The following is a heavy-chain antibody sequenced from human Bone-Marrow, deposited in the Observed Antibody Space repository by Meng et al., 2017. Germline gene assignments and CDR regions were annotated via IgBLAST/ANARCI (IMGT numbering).Heavy chain of an antibody. V-gene: IGHV4-31*03. CDR2: IYYSGST. CDR1: GGSISSGGYY. J-gene: IGHJ4*02. Sequence: QVQLQESGPGLVKPSQTLSLTCTVSGGSISSGGYYWSWIRQHPGKGLEWIGYIYYSGSTYYNPSLKSRVTISVDTSKNQFSLKLISATAADTAVYYCAREAGRDGYATPNFDHWGQGTLVTVSS. D-gene: IGHD5-24*01. CDR3: AREAGRDGYATPNFDH.